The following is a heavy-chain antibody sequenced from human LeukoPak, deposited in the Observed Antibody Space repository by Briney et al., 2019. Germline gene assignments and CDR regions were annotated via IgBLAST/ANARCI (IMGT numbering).Heavy chain of an antibody. V-gene: IGHV1-2*02. CDR3: ARVVLSGYNWFDP. Sequence: ASVKVSCKASGYTFTDYYMHWVRQAPGQGLEWMGWINPNSGGTNYAQKFQGRVTMTRDTSTSTAYMELSRLRSDDTALYYCARVVLSGYNWFDPWGQGTLVTVSS. CDR1: GYTFTDYY. D-gene: IGHD5-12*01. CDR2: INPNSGGT. J-gene: IGHJ5*02.